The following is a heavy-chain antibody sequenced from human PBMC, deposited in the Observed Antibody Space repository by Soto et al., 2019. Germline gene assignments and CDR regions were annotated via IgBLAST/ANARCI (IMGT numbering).Heavy chain of an antibody. D-gene: IGHD6-13*01. CDR2: IYYSGST. Sequence: SETLSLTCTVSGGSISSYYWSWIRQPPGKGLEWIGYIYYSGSTNYNPSLKSRVTISVDTSKNQFSLKLSSVTAADTAVYYCARGRSKAAGHRLGVFDYWGQGTLVTVSS. V-gene: IGHV4-59*01. CDR1: GGSISSYY. J-gene: IGHJ4*02. CDR3: ARGRSKAAGHRLGVFDY.